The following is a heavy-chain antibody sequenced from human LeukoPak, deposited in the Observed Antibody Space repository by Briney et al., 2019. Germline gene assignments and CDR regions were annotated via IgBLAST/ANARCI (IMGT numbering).Heavy chain of an antibody. D-gene: IGHD3-10*01. CDR2: IYYTGIP. V-gene: IGHV4-59*01. CDR3: ARDSRSGSNYYFDC. Sequence: SETLSLTCTVSGGSISSYYWSWIRQPPGEGLQWIGHIYYTGIPNYNPSLKSRVTISVDMSKNQFSLKLSSVTAADTAMYYCARDSRSGSNYYFDCWGQGTLVTVSS. CDR1: GGSISSYY. J-gene: IGHJ4*02.